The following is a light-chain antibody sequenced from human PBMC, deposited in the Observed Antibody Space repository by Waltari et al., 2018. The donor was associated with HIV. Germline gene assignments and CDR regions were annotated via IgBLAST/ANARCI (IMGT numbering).Light chain of an antibody. Sequence: EIVMTQSPATLSVSPGERVTLSCRASESLRSKLAWYQQKPGQAPRLLIYGASTRATGIPARFNGSGFGTEFTLSISSLQSEDFAVYYCQQCNNWPLYTFGQGTKLEIK. CDR3: QQCNNWPLYT. CDR1: ESLRSK. CDR2: GAS. V-gene: IGKV3-15*01. J-gene: IGKJ2*01.